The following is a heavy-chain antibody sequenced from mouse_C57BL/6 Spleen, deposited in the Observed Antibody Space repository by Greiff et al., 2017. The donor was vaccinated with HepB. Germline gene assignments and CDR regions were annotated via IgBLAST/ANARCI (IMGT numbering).Heavy chain of an antibody. Sequence: VQLQQSGPELVKPGASVKISCKASGYAFSSSWMNWVKQRPGKGLEWIGRIYPGDGDTNYNGKFKGKATLTADKSSSTAYMQLSSLTSEDSAVYFCARGNYYYGSSHYYAMDYWGQGTSVTVSS. D-gene: IGHD1-1*01. V-gene: IGHV1-82*01. CDR1: GYAFSSSW. J-gene: IGHJ4*01. CDR3: ARGNYYYGSSHYYAMDY. CDR2: IYPGDGDT.